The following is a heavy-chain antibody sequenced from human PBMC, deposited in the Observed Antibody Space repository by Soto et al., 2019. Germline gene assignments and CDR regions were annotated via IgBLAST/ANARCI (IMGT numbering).Heavy chain of an antibody. CDR3: TKEYIVGTTWGYFES. J-gene: IGHJ4*02. CDR2: ISYDGSNE. V-gene: IGHV3-30*18. D-gene: IGHD1-26*01. Sequence: VQLVESGGGVVQPGGSLRLSCAASGFIFSTYGMHWVRQVPGKGLEWVAHISYDGSNEHYADSVKGRFTVSRDNAKNTLSMQMTSLRGEDTAIYYCTKEYIVGTTWGYFESWGQGTLVTVSS. CDR1: GFIFSTYG.